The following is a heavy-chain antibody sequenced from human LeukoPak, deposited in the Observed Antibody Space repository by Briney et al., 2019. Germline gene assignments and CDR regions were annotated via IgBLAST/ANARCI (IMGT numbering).Heavy chain of an antibody. J-gene: IGHJ4*02. Sequence: PGGSLKLSCAASGFTFSRYWMHWVRQAPGKGLVWVSRIKTDGSSTDYADSVKGRFTISRDNAKNTLYLQMNSLRAEDTAVYYCASEGGAGYWGQGTLVTVSS. D-gene: IGHD6-19*01. CDR1: GFTFSRYW. CDR2: IKTDGSST. CDR3: ASEGGAGY. V-gene: IGHV3-74*01.